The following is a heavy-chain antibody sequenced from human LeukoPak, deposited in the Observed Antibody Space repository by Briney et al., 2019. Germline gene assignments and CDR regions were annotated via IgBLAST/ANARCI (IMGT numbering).Heavy chain of an antibody. CDR1: GGSIDNHY. CDR3: ARGISPRAQPCDY. D-gene: IGHD6-6*01. J-gene: IGHJ4*02. Sequence: SETLSLTCNVSGGSIDNHYWSWIRQPPGKGLEWIAYIYYTGTTNYNPSLKSRVTISIDTSKNQFSLKLNSVTAADTAVYYCARGISPRAQPCDYWGQGTLVTVSS. V-gene: IGHV4-59*11. CDR2: IYYTGTT.